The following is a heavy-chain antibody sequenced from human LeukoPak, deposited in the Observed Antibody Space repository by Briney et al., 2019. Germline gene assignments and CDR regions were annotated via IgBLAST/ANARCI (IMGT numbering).Heavy chain of an antibody. CDR2: ISSGGSSD. V-gene: IGHV3-30*03. Sequence: GGSLRHSCAASGFTFRNYGMHWVRQAPGKGLEWVAHISSGGSSDYYADSVKGRFTISRDNSKNTLYLQMNSLRPEDTALYYCATRAYSYGSFDHWGQGTLVTVSS. J-gene: IGHJ4*02. D-gene: IGHD5-18*01. CDR3: ATRAYSYGSFDH. CDR1: GFTFRNYG.